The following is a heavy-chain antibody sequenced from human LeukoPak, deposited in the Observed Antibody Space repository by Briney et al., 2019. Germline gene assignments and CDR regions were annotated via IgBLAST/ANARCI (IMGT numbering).Heavy chain of an antibody. J-gene: IGHJ4*02. CDR2: ISGSGDST. Sequence: GGSLRLSCAASGFTFRTYAMSWVRQAPGKGLEWVSSISGSGDSTYYGDSVKGRFTISRDNSKNTLFLQMNSLRAEDTAVYYCAKWARNYGDYRAFDYWGQGTLVTVSS. V-gene: IGHV3-23*01. D-gene: IGHD4-17*01. CDR3: AKWARNYGDYRAFDY. CDR1: GFTFRTYA.